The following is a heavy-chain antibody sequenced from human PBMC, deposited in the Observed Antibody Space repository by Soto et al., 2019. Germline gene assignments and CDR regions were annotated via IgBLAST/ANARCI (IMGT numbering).Heavy chain of an antibody. CDR1: GGSFSSYY. D-gene: IGHD6-13*01. J-gene: IGHJ6*02. CDR3: ARWNLSSSWGYYYYYGMDV. V-gene: IGHV4-34*01. Sequence: SETLSLTCAVYGGSFSSYYWSWIRQPPGKGLEWIGEINHSGGTNYNPSLKSRVTISVDTSKNQFSLKLSSVTAADTAVYYCARWNLSSSWGYYYYYGMDVWGQGTTVTVSS. CDR2: INHSGGT.